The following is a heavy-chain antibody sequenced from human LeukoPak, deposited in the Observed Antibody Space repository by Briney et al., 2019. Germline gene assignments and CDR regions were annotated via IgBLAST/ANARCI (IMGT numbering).Heavy chain of an antibody. D-gene: IGHD1-14*01. CDR1: GFTFSSFG. CDR3: LTPAGWVNY. CDR2: IWYDGSNK. Sequence: GRSLRLSCAASGFTFSSFGMHWVRQAPGKGLEWVAVIWYDGSNKYYADSVKGRFTISRDNSKNTLYLQMNSLRAEDTAVYYCLTPAGWVNYWGQGTLVTVSS. V-gene: IGHV3-33*01. J-gene: IGHJ4*02.